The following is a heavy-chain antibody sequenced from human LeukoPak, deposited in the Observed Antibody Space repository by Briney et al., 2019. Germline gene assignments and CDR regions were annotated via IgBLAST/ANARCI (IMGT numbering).Heavy chain of an antibody. Sequence: SETLSLTCTVSGGSINSTSYYWGWIRQPPGQGLEWIGSIYYSGNTYYNPSLKSRVTMSVDTSNNQFSLKLSSVTAADTAVYYCARHRSYLRDTYWGQGTLVTVSS. CDR3: ARHRSYLRDTY. J-gene: IGHJ4*02. D-gene: IGHD1-26*01. CDR1: GGSINSTSYY. V-gene: IGHV4-39*01. CDR2: IYYSGNT.